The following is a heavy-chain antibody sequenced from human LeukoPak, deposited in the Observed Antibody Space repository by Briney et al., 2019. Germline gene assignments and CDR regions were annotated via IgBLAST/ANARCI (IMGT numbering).Heavy chain of an antibody. Sequence: SETLSLTCGVFSGSFSGYYWSWVRQAPGKGLEWIGEMYHSGSTNYNPSLKSRVTISVDKSRNQFSLKLSSVTAADTAVYYCARESIAATNWFDPWGQGTLVTVSS. D-gene: IGHD6-13*01. J-gene: IGHJ5*02. CDR1: SGSFSGYY. V-gene: IGHV4-34*01. CDR3: ARESIAATNWFDP. CDR2: MYHSGST.